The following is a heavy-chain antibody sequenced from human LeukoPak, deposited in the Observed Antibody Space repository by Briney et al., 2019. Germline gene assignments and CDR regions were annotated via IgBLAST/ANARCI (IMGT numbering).Heavy chain of an antibody. Sequence: GGSLRLSCAASGFRFDNYAMHWVRQAPGKGLEWVSGISWNSGNIDYADSVKGRFAISRDNAKNSLYLQMNSLRAEDTALYYCALIGGVAFDIWGRGTMVTVSS. V-gene: IGHV3-9*01. CDR1: GFRFDNYA. J-gene: IGHJ3*02. CDR2: ISWNSGNI. D-gene: IGHD3-16*01. CDR3: ALIGGVAFDI.